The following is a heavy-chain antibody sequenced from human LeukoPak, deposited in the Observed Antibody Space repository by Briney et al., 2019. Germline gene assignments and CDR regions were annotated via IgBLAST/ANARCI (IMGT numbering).Heavy chain of an antibody. D-gene: IGHD1-26*01. Sequence: GGSLRLSCAASGFTFSSYAMSWVRQAPGKGLEWVSAISGSGGSTYYADSVKGRFTISRDNSKNTLYLQMYSLRAEDTAVYYCAKILSGTYSFDLWGQGTLVTVSS. CDR2: ISGSGGST. J-gene: IGHJ4*02. CDR3: AKILSGTYSFDL. CDR1: GFTFSSYA. V-gene: IGHV3-23*01.